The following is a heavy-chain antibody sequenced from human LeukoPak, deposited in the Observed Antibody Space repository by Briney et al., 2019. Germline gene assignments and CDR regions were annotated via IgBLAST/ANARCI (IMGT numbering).Heavy chain of an antibody. D-gene: IGHD6-6*01. Sequence: SETLSLTCTVSGGSLSTYYWSWIRQPPGARLEWIGFIYCSGNTKYNPSLKSRVTLSVDTSRNQFSLKLSSVTAADTAVYFCARDSRHPYYYGMDVWGQGTPVTVSS. CDR1: GGSLSTYY. J-gene: IGHJ6*02. CDR2: IYCSGNT. CDR3: ARDSRHPYYYGMDV. V-gene: IGHV4-59*01.